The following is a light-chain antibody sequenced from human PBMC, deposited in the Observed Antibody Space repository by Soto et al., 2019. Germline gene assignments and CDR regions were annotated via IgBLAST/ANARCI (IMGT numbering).Light chain of an antibody. V-gene: IGKV3-11*01. CDR1: PSVTNY. J-gene: IGKJ5*01. CDR2: GAF. Sequence: EIVLTQYTATLSLSPGERATLCCRSSPSVTNYLAWYQQKPGQAPRLVIYGAFNRATGIPARFSGSGSGTDFTLTISSLEPEDFAVYYCQQLNIWPPVTFGQGTRLEIK. CDR3: QQLNIWPPVT.